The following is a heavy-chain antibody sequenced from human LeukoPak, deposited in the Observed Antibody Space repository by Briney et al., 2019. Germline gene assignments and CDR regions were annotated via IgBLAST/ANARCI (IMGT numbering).Heavy chain of an antibody. CDR3: ARDLYLGSGSDY. D-gene: IGHD3-22*01. CDR2: ISSSSSTI. J-gene: IGHJ4*02. V-gene: IGHV3-48*02. Sequence: GGSLRLSCAASGFTFSSYSMNWVRQAQAKGLEWVSYISSSSSTIYYADSVKGRFTISRDNAKNSLYLQMNSLRDEDTAVYYCARDLYLGSGSDYWGQGTLVTVSS. CDR1: GFTFSSYS.